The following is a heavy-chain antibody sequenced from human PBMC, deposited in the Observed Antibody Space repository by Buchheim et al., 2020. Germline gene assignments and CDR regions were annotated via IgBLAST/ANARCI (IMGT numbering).Heavy chain of an antibody. V-gene: IGHV4-31*03. CDR3: ARGRRSGGMSFIDY. CDR1: GGSISSGGHY. Sequence: QVQLQESGPGLVKPSQTLSLTCPFSGGSISSGGHYWSWIRQHPGKGLEWFGYIYYSGRTYYNPSLKRRVTISVDTPNNHVSLKLSSVTAADTAVYYCARGRRSGGMSFIDYWGQGTL. CDR2: IYYSGRT. J-gene: IGHJ4*02. D-gene: IGHD2-15*01.